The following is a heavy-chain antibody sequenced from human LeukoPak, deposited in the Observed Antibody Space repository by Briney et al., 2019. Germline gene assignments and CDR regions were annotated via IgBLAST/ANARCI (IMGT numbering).Heavy chain of an antibody. V-gene: IGHV3-21*01. Sequence: GVSLRLSCAASGFTFDDYGMSWVRQAPGKGLEWVSSISTSSSYIHYADSVKGRFTISRDNAKNSLFLQMNSLRAEDTAVYYCARNIATAGHFAFDYWGQGTLVTVSS. J-gene: IGHJ4*02. D-gene: IGHD6-13*01. CDR2: ISTSSSYI. CDR3: ARNIATAGHFAFDY. CDR1: GFTFDDYG.